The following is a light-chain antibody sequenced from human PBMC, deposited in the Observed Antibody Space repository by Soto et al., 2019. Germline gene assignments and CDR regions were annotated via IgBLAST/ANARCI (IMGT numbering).Light chain of an antibody. CDR2: GAS. CDR1: QSVSSSY. CDR3: QQYGSSPLVT. J-gene: IGKJ5*01. V-gene: IGKV3-20*01. Sequence: EIVLTQSPGTLSLSPGERATLSCRASQSVSSSYLAWHQQKPGQAPRLLIYGASSRATGIPDRFSGSGSGTDFTLTISRLESEDFAVYYCQQYGSSPLVTFGQGTRLEIK.